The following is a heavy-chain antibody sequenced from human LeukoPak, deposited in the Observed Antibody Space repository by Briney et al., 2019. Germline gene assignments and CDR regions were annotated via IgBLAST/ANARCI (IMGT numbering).Heavy chain of an antibody. V-gene: IGHV4-61*02. CDR3: ARGFEYSTSSRLGYYYFYMDV. D-gene: IGHD6-6*01. CDR1: GDSISSGTYY. CDR2: IDASGNP. Sequence: PSETLSLTCTVSGDSISSGTYYWSWIRQPAWKGLEWIGRIDASGNPNYNPSLRSRLTMSVDTSKNQFSLNLRFVTAADTAVFYCARGFEYSTSSRLGYYYFYMDVWGIGTTVTVSS. J-gene: IGHJ6*03.